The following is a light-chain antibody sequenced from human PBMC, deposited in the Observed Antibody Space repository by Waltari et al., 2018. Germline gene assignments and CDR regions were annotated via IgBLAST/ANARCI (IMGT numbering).Light chain of an antibody. V-gene: IGKV1-39*01. J-gene: IGKJ4*01. Sequence: DIQMTQSPSSLSASVGDRVTITCRARQSINNYLNWYQHKPGKAPKLLIYGAFNLQTGVPSRFSGRRSGTDLTLTIYSLQPEDFATYYCQQSYRSPHTFGGGTKVEIK. CDR2: GAF. CDR1: QSINNY. CDR3: QQSYRSPHT.